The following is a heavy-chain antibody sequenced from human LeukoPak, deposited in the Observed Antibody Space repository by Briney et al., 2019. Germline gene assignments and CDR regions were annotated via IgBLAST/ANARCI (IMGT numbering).Heavy chain of an antibody. J-gene: IGHJ5*02. CDR1: GFTFSSYA. CDR2: ISGSGSTI. Sequence: GGSLRLSCAASGFTFSSYAMSWVRQAPGKGLEWVSAISGSGSTIYYADSVKGRFTISRDNAKNSLYLQMNSLRAEDTAVYYCASRVQELTWGQGTLVTVSS. CDR3: ASRVQELT. V-gene: IGHV3-23*01. D-gene: IGHD4-11*01.